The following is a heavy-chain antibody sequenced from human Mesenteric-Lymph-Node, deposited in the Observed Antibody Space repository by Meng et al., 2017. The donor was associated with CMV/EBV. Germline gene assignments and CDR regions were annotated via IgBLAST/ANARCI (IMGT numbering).Heavy chain of an antibody. D-gene: IGHD2-2*01. CDR2: IYYSGST. V-gene: IGHV4-59*01. CDR3: AREHCSSTSCYYFDY. J-gene: IGHJ4*02. CDR1: GGSFSGYY. Sequence: SETLSLTCAVYGGSFSGYYWSWIRQPPGKGLEWIGYIYYSGSTNYNPSLKSRVTISVDTSKNQFSLKLSSVTAADTAVYYCAREHCSSTSCYYFDYWGQGTLVTVSS.